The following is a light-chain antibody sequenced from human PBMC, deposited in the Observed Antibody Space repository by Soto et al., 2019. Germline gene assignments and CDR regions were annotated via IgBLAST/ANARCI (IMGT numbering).Light chain of an antibody. CDR3: SLSYRGAWA. CDR2: DTF. Sequence: QAVVTQEPSLTVSPGGTVTLTCASSTGSVTSGHYPYWFYQKAGQAPKTLIYDTFKHHSWTPARFSGSLLGGKAALTLSGAQPEDEADHYCSLSYRGAWAFGGGTKVTV. V-gene: IGLV7-46*01. CDR1: TGSVTSGHY. J-gene: IGLJ2*01.